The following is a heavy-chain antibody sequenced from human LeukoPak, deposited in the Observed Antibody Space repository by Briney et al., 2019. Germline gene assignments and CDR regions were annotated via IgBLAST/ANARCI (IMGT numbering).Heavy chain of an antibody. D-gene: IGHD6-13*01. CDR2: IIPIFGTA. J-gene: IGHJ4*02. CDR3: ARERPPGDSSNWFLEGYFDI. CDR1: GGTFSSYA. Sequence: SVKVSCKASGGTFSSYAITWVRRATGQGLEWMGRIIPIFGTANYAQKFQGRVTITTDESTSTAYMELSTLRSDDTAVYYCARERPPGDSSNWFLEGYFDIWGQGTLVTVSS. V-gene: IGHV1-69*05.